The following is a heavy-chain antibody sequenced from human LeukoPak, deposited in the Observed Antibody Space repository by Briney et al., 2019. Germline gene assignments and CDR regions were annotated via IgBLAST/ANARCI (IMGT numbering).Heavy chain of an antibody. V-gene: IGHV3-30*18. J-gene: IGHJ5*02. CDR3: AKIGAAGTLLYWFDP. D-gene: IGHD6-13*01. CDR2: ISYDGSNK. Sequence: PGGSLRLSCAASGFTFSTYGMHWVRQAPGRGLEWVAVISYDGSNKYYADSVKGRFTISRDNSKNTLYLQMNSLRPEDTAVYYCAKIGAAGTLLYWFDPWGQGTLVTVSP. CDR1: GFTFSTYG.